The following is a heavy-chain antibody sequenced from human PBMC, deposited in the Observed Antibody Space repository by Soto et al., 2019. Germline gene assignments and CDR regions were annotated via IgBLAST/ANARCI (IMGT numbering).Heavy chain of an antibody. CDR1: DGSIISGGYY. V-gene: IGHV4-31*01. Sequence: QVQLQESGPGLVKPSQTLSLTCTVSDGSIISGGYYWSWIRQHPGKGLEWVGYVYYNGNTNYNPSLKSLGTISVDTSNNYFSLRLSSLTSADAAVYYCARGGTYWYYFDSWGQGTLVTVSS. CDR3: ARGGTYWYYFDS. CDR2: VYYNGNT. D-gene: IGHD3-10*01. J-gene: IGHJ4*02.